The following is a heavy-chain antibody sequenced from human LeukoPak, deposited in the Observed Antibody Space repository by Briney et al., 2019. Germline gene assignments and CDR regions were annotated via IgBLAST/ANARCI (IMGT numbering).Heavy chain of an antibody. CDR2: IHHDGRT. D-gene: IGHD4-17*01. J-gene: IGHJ3*01. CDR3: ARDVVPRDYGDTLNAYDL. V-gene: IGHV4-38-2*02. CDR1: GYSLSSGYY. Sequence: SETLSLTCGVSGYSLSSGYYWGWIRQPPGKGLEWMGDIHHDGRTKYKSSFKSRITIFLVSSKNEVPLRLSPVTPADTALYFCARDVVPRDYGDTLNAYDLWGQGTMVTVS.